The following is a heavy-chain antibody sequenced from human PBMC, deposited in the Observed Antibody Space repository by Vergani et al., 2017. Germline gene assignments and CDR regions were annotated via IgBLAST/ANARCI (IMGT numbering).Heavy chain of an antibody. CDR2: INPNSGGT. Sequence: QVQLVQSGAEVKKPGASVKVSCQASGYTFTGYSMHWVRQAPGPGLGWMGCINPNSGGTNYAQKFQGRVTMTRDTSISTAYMELSRLRSDDTSVYYCASLLGYDSSGYYYYYYYGMDVWGQGTTVTVSS. J-gene: IGHJ6*02. V-gene: IGHV1-2*02. D-gene: IGHD3-22*01. CDR3: ASLLGYDSSGYYYYYYYGMDV. CDR1: GYTFTGYS.